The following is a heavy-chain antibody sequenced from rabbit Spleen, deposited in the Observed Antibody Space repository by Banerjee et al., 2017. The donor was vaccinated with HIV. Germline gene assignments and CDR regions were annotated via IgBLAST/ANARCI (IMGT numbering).Heavy chain of an antibody. CDR3: ARGKNTAGSAYASGMDL. CDR2: IDTGSSGFT. V-gene: IGHV1S40*01. D-gene: IGHD4-2*01. Sequence: QSLEESGGDLVKPGASLTLTCTASGVSFSTHSYMCWVRQAPGKGLEWIACIDTGSSGFTYFASWAKGRFTISKTSSTTVTLQMTNLTDADTATYFCARGKNTAGSAYASGMDLWGPGTLVTVS. J-gene: IGHJ6*01. CDR1: GVSFSTHSY.